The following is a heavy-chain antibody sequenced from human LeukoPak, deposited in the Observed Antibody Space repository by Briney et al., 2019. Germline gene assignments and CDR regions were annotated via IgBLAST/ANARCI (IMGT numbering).Heavy chain of an antibody. D-gene: IGHD6-13*01. CDR1: VYTLPELS. V-gene: IGHV1-24*01. CDR2: FDPEDGET. J-gene: IGHJ4*02. CDR3: AREYAAAGQDY. Sequence: AAVKVSRKLSVYTLPELSMHWVRQAPAKGREGMGGFDPEDGETIYAQKFQRRVTMTEDTSTDTAYMELSSRRSEDTAVYYCAREYAAAGQDYWGQGTLVTVSS.